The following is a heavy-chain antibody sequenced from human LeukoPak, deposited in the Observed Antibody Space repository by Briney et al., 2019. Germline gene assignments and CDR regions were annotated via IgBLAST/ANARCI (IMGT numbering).Heavy chain of an antibody. CDR3: ARDRWGYSGYDLNVDAFDI. Sequence: ASVKVSCKASGYTFTSYGISWVRQAPGQGLEWMGWISAHNGNTNYAQKLQGRVTMTTDTSTSTAYMELRSLRSDDTAVYYCARDRWGYSGYDLNVDAFDIWGQGTMVTVSS. J-gene: IGHJ3*02. D-gene: IGHD5-12*01. CDR1: GYTFTSYG. V-gene: IGHV1-18*01. CDR2: ISAHNGNT.